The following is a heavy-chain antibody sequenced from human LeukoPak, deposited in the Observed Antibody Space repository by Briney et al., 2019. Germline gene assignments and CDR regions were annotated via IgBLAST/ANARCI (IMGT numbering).Heavy chain of an antibody. CDR3: ARRLKGSFGNPFDY. CDR2: INPADGGT. D-gene: IGHD4-23*01. Sequence: ASVKVSCKASGFSFTTYAIHWVRQAPGQRLEWMGWINPADGGTRYSQRFQGRVSITRDTSATTAYMELSSLRSEDTAVYYCARRLKGSFGNPFDYWDREPWSPSPQ. J-gene: IGHJ4*02. CDR1: GFSFTTYA. V-gene: IGHV1-3*01.